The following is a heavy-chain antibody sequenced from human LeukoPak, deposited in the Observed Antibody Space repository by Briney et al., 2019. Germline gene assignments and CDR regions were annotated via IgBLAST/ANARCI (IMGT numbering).Heavy chain of an antibody. D-gene: IGHD6-13*01. CDR3: ARIPAAGSLKGAFDI. CDR2: IYPGASAT. V-gene: IGHV5-51*01. J-gene: IGHJ3*02. Sequence: GESLKLSCKGSGYSFTSSWIAWVRQMPGKCLEWMRMIYPGASATTFSPSFQGQVTISADKSISTAFLQWSSLKASDTAMYYCARIPAAGSLKGAFDIWGQGTLVTASS. CDR1: GYSFTSSW.